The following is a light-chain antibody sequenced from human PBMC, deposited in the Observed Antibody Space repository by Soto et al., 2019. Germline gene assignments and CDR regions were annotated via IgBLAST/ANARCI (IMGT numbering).Light chain of an antibody. CDR3: CSYAGINKLGF. CDR2: EVN. J-gene: IGLJ1*01. Sequence: QSVLTQPPSASGSPGQSVTISCTGTSSDVGGYKYVSWYQQHPGKAPKLMIFEVNKRPSGVPDGFSGSKSGNTASMTVSGLQAEDEAYYYCCSYAGINKLGFFGTGTKLTVL. CDR1: SSDVGGYKY. V-gene: IGLV2-8*01.